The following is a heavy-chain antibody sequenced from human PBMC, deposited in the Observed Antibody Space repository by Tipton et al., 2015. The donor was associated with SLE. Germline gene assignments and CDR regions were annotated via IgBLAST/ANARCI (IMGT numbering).Heavy chain of an antibody. CDR3: ASHPYSSSGPFDY. V-gene: IGHV5-51*03. CDR1: GYSFTSYW. J-gene: IGHJ4*02. D-gene: IGHD6-6*01. CDR2: TYPGDSDT. Sequence: QSGPEVKKPGESLKISCKGSGYSFTSYWIGWVRQMPGKGLEWMGITYPGDSDTRYSPSFQGQVTISADKSISTAYLQWSSLKASDAAMYYCASHPYSSSGPFDYWGQGTLVTVSS.